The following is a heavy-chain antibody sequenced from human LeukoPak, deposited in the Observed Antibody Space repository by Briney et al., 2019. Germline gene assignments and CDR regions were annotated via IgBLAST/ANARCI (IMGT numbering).Heavy chain of an antibody. CDR1: GFTFSSYS. V-gene: IGHV3-21*01. Sequence: AGGSLRLSCAASGFTFSSYSMNWVRQAPGKGLEWVSSISSSSSYIYYADSVKGRFTISRDNAKNSLYLQMNSLRAEDTAVYYCARSRRDGDYLLNAFDIWGQGTMVSVSS. J-gene: IGHJ3*02. D-gene: IGHD4-17*01. CDR2: ISSSSSYI. CDR3: ARSRRDGDYLLNAFDI.